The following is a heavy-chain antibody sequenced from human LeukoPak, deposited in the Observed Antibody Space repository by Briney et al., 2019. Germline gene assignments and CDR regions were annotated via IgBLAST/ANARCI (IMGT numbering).Heavy chain of an antibody. CDR2: IYSGGST. CDR3: ARGYGSNYGYLDY. D-gene: IGHD3-10*01. Sequence: GGSLRLSCAASGFTVSSNYMSWVRQAPGKGLEWVSVIYSGGSTYYADSVKGRFTISRDNSKNTLYLQMNSLRAEDTAVYYCARGYGSNYGYLDYWDQGTLVAVSS. CDR1: GFTVSSNY. J-gene: IGHJ4*02. V-gene: IGHV3-66*01.